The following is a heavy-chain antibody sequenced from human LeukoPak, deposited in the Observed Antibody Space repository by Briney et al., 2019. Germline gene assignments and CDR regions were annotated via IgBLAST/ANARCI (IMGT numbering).Heavy chain of an antibody. J-gene: IGHJ4*02. CDR3: ARGHNYYDSSGHWYY. Sequence: GASVKVSCKASGYTFTSYGISWVRQAPGQGLEWMGWISAYNGNTNYAQKLQGRVTMTTDTSTSTAYMELRSLRSDDTAVYYCARGHNYYDSSGHWYYWGQGTLVTVSS. D-gene: IGHD3-22*01. CDR1: GYTFTSYG. CDR2: ISAYNGNT. V-gene: IGHV1-18*01.